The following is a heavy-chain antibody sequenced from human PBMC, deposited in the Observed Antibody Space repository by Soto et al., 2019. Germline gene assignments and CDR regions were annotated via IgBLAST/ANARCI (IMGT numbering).Heavy chain of an antibody. CDR2: INAVNGNT. D-gene: IGHD5-12*01. CDR1: GYTFTRFA. J-gene: IGHJ4*02. V-gene: IGHV1-3*01. CDR3: AREGDHYNYAYGLDF. Sequence: QVLLVQSGAEVRKPGASVKFSCKASGYTFTRFAIHWVRQAPGQGLEWMGWINAVNGNTRYSQKFQGRATRTLDTSADTAYMEVSSLTSGDTATYFCAREGDHYNYAYGLDFWGQGTLLTVSS.